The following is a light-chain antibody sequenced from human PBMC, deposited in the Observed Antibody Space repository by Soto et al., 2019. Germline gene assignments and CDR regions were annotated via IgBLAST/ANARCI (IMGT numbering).Light chain of an antibody. CDR1: SSDVGSYNL. CDR3: CSYAGHSNVL. V-gene: IGLV2-23*01. CDR2: EGS. Sequence: QSALTQPASVSGSPGQSITISCTGTSSDVGSYNLVSWYQQHPGKAPKLMIYEGSKRPSGVSNRFSGSKSGNTASLTISGLQTEDEADFYCCSYAGHSNVLFGGGTKLTV. J-gene: IGLJ2*01.